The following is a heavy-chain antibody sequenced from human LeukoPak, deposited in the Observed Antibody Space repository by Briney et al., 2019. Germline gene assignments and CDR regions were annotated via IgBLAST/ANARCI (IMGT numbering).Heavy chain of an antibody. CDR1: GFTFNNFG. J-gene: IGHJ4*02. CDR2: ISYDGTKK. D-gene: IGHD6-13*01. V-gene: IGHV3-30*18. CDR3: AKDKEQQLVQGPFDY. Sequence: PGGSLRLSCAASGFTFNNFGMHWVRQAPGKGLEWVAVISYDGTKKYYADSVKGRFTISRDNAKNSLYLQMNSLRAEDTALYYCAKDKEQQLVQGPFDYWGQGTLVTVSS.